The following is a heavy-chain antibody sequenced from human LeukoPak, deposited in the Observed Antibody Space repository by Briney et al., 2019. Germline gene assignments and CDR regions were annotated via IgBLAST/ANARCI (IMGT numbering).Heavy chain of an antibody. Sequence: PSETLSLTCTVSGGSISSGSYYWSWIRQPAGKGLEWIGRIYTSGSTNYNPSLKSRVTISVDTSKNQFSLKLSSVTAADTAVYYCARHLIAVAVYFDYWGQGTLVTVSS. CDR1: GGSISSGSYY. CDR2: IYTSGST. CDR3: ARHLIAVAVYFDY. J-gene: IGHJ4*02. V-gene: IGHV4-61*02. D-gene: IGHD6-19*01.